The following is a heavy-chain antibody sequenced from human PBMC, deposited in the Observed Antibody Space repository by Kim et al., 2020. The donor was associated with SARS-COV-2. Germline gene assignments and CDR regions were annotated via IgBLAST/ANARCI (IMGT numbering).Heavy chain of an antibody. CDR2: P. V-gene: IGHV1-18*01. CDR3: ARDRGDGYNC. J-gene: IGHJ4*02. Sequence: PNYAQELQGRVTMTTDTSTSTAYMELRSLRSDDTAVYYCARDRGDGYNCWGQGTLVTVSS. D-gene: IGHD5-12*01.